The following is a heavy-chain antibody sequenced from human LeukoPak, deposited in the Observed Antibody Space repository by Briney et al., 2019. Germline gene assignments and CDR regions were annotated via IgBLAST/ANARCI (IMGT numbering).Heavy chain of an antibody. D-gene: IGHD5-12*01. CDR3: ARGEVAPNWFDP. V-gene: IGHV4-59*01. CDR2: IYYSGST. J-gene: IGHJ5*02. CDR1: GGSISRYY. Sequence: PSETLSLTCTVSGGSISRYYWSWIRQPPGKGLEGIGYIYYSGSTNYNPSLKSRVTISVDTSKNQFSLRLYSVTPADTAVYYCARGEVAPNWFDPWGQGILVTVSS.